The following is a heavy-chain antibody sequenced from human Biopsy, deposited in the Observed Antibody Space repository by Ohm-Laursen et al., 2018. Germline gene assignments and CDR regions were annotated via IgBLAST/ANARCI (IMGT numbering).Heavy chain of an antibody. CDR1: GFTFSSSW. CDR3: VRGRSMDV. J-gene: IGHJ6*02. V-gene: IGHV3-7*01. CDR2: IKQDGSED. Sequence: GSLRLSCTASGFTFSSSWMTWVRQAPGKGLERVAMIKQDGSEDYYVDSVKGRFTISRDNAQKSLDLQLNSLRAEDTAVYYCVRGRSMDVWGQGTTVTVSS.